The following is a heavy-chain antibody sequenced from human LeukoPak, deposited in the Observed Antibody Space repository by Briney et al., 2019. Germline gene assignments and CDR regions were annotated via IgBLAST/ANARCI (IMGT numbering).Heavy chain of an antibody. V-gene: IGHV4-34*01. CDR1: GGSFSGYY. CDR3: ASTSGPSYFDY. D-gene: IGHD3-10*01. J-gene: IGHJ4*02. CDR2: INHSGST. Sequence: SETLSLTCAVYGGSFSGYYWSWIRQPPGKGLEWIGEINHSGSTNYNPSLKSRVTISVDTSKNQFSLKLSSVTAADTAVYYCASTSGPSYFDYWGQGTLVTVSS.